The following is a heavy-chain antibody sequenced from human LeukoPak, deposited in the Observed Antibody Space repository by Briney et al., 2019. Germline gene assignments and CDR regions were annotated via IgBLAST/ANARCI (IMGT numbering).Heavy chain of an antibody. CDR1: GGSISSSYW. Sequence: SETLSLTCAVSGGSISSSYWWTWVRQPPGKGLEWIGEIYHSGSTNYNPSLKSRLSMSLDKSRNQFFLKLTSVTAADTAVYYCGRGYWTGYHHLDFWGQGTLVTVSS. V-gene: IGHV4-4*02. CDR2: IYHSGST. CDR3: GRGYWTGYHHLDF. J-gene: IGHJ4*02. D-gene: IGHD3/OR15-3a*01.